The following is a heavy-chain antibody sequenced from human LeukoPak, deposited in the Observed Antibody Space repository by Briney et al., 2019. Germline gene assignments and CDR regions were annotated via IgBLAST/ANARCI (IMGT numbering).Heavy chain of an antibody. J-gene: IGHJ3*02. CDR1: GGSISSYY. CDR3: TREYGFMTTVFHAFDI. D-gene: IGHD4-17*01. Sequence: SETLSLTCTVSGGSISSYYWGWIRQPPGKGLEWIGSVYYSRNTYHNPSLKSRVTISVDTSKNQFSLKLSSVTAADTAIYYCTREYGFMTTVFHAFDIWGQGTMVTVSS. V-gene: IGHV4-39*07. CDR2: VYYSRNT.